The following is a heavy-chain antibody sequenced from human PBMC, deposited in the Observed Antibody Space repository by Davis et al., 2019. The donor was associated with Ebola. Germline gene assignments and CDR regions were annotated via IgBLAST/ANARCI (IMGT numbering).Heavy chain of an antibody. CDR2: IVVGSGNT. CDR1: GFTFASSA. V-gene: IGHV1-58*01. Sequence: AASVKVSCKASGFTFASSAVQWVRQARGQRLEWIGWIVVGSGNTNYAEKFRDRVTITRDISTSTVYMEVTSLTSEDTAVYFCSADPGSIRGVIVGLFDYWGQGTLVTVSS. CDR3: SADPGSIRGVIVGLFDY. D-gene: IGHD3-10*01. J-gene: IGHJ4*02.